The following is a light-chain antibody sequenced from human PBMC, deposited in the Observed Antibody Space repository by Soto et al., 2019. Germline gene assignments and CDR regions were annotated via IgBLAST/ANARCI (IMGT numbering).Light chain of an antibody. CDR1: SSDVGSYDL. CDR3: CSFAGDTTLV. CDR2: EGS. Sequence: QSVLTQPASVSGSPGQSITISCTGTSSDVGSYDLVSWYQQHPGKAPKLMIYEGSKRPSGVSNRFSGSKSGNTASLTISGHQAEDEANYYCCSFAGDTTLVFGGGTKLTVL. J-gene: IGLJ2*01. V-gene: IGLV2-23*01.